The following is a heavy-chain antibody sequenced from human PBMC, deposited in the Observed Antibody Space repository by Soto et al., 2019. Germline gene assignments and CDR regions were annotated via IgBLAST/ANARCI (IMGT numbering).Heavy chain of an antibody. CDR3: ARDNDVFTGYSLDY. J-gene: IGHJ4*02. CDR1: GYIFVNYG. Sequence: QVQLVQSEAEVKKPGASVKVSCRASGYIFVNYGISWVRQAPGQGPEWMGWISGYNGNTKYAQEFQGRVTMTRDTSTSTAYMDLGSLRSDDTAVYYCARDNDVFTGYSLDYWGQGTLVTVSS. V-gene: IGHV1-18*01. D-gene: IGHD3-9*01. CDR2: ISGYNGNT.